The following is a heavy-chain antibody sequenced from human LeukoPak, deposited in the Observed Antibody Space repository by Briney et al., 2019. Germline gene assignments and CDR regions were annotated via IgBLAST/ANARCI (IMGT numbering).Heavy chain of an antibody. Sequence: SETLSLTCTVSGGSISSYYWSWIRQGPGKGLEWIGYIHHSGTTNQNPSLKSRVTISVDTSKNQFSLKLSSVTAADTAVYYCARDASTSWPYWYFDLWGRGTLVSVSS. CDR3: ARDASTSWPYWYFDL. CDR1: GGSISSYY. CDR2: IHHSGTT. V-gene: IGHV4-59*01. D-gene: IGHD2-2*01. J-gene: IGHJ2*01.